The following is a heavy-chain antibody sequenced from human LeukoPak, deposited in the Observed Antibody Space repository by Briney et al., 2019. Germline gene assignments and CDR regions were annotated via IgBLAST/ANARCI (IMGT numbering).Heavy chain of an antibody. CDR3: AKEMSSSGYYDALDY. D-gene: IGHD3-22*01. CDR2: ISGSGGST. Sequence: GGSLTLSCAASGFTFSSYAMSWVRQAPGKGLEGGSAISGSGGSTYYADSVKGRFPISRDNSKNTLYLQMNSLRAEDTAVYYCAKEMSSSGYYDALDYWGQGTLVTVSS. CDR1: GFTFSSYA. J-gene: IGHJ4*02. V-gene: IGHV3-23*01.